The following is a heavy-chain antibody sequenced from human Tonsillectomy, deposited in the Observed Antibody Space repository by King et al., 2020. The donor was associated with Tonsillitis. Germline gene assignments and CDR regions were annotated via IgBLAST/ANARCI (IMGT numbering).Heavy chain of an antibody. Sequence: YYWGWILQPPGKGLEWIGTIYYSGSTYYTPSLKSLVTISLDTPKNYFSLKLSSVTAADTAVYYCASNFGITMISENWFDPWGQGTLVTVS. CDR1: YY. CDR2: IYYSGST. V-gene: IGHV4-39*07. D-gene: IGHD3-22*01. CDR3: ASNFGITMISENWFDP. J-gene: IGHJ5*02.